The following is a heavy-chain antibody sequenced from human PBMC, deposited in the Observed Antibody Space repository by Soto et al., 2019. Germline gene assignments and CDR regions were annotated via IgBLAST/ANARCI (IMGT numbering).Heavy chain of an antibody. V-gene: IGHV4-38-2*01. D-gene: IGHD2-2*01. J-gene: IGHJ4*02. Sequence: SDTMYITSAVSGFSISSASYWGWMRQSPGKGLEWIGTLSHSGRTFYNPSLKSRVTISADTTKNQFSLSLTSVTAADTAVYYCGHLKTDTEVTPAPPLFDTWGQGTLVTVSS. CDR1: GFSISSASY. CDR2: LSHSGRT. CDR3: GHLKTDTEVTPAPPLFDT.